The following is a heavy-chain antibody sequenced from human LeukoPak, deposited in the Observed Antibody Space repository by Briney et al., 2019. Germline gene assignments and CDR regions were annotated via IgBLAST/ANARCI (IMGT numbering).Heavy chain of an antibody. J-gene: IGHJ4*02. Sequence: SETLSLTCTVSGGSINSYYWSWIRQPPGKGLEWIGYISYSGSTNYHPSLKSRVTISVDTSKNLFFLKLTSVTSADTALYYCARGNANWGQGTLVTVSS. CDR2: ISYSGST. CDR3: ARGNAN. V-gene: IGHV4-59*01. CDR1: GGSINSYY.